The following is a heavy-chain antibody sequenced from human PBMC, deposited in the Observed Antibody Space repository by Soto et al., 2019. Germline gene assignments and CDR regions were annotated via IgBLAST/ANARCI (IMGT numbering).Heavy chain of an antibody. J-gene: IGHJ4*02. V-gene: IGHV1-69*06. Sequence: ASVKVSCKASGGTFSSYAISWVRQAPGQGLEWMGGIIPIFGTANYAQKFQGRVTITADKSTSTAYMELSSLRSEDTAVYYCASQGNSYGYVLDYWGQGTLVNVS. D-gene: IGHD5-18*01. CDR1: GGTFSSYA. CDR2: IIPIFGTA. CDR3: ASQGNSYGYVLDY.